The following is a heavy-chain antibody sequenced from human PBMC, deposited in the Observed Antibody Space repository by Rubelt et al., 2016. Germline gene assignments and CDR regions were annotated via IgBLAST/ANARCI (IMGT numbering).Heavy chain of an antibody. CDR1: GGSVTNSDYY. CDR3: ATYRYNRGYCVDD. J-gene: IGHJ4*02. CDR2: VYYSGVT. V-gene: IGHV4-39*07. D-gene: IGHD3-16*02. Sequence: QLQLQESGPGLVKPSETLSLTCSVSGGSVTNSDYYWAWIRLPPGKMLEWIGIVYYSGVTNYHPSLKSRVTISVDTSKNQFSLKMTSLAAADTAIYYGATYRYNRGYCVDDWVPGTLVTVSS.